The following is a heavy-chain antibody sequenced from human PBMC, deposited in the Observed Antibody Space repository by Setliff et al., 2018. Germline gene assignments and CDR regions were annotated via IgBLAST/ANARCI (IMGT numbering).Heavy chain of an antibody. CDR2: IKQDGSEK. CDR3: ARNGGLDY. J-gene: IGHJ4*02. Sequence: PGGSLRLSCAASGFTFSTYAMSWVRQAPGKGLEWVAIIKQDGSEKYYVDSVKGRFTISRDNTRNSLYLQMNSLRAEDTAGYYCARNGGLDYWGQGALVTVSS. CDR1: GFTFSTYA. V-gene: IGHV3-7*01. D-gene: IGHD2-8*01.